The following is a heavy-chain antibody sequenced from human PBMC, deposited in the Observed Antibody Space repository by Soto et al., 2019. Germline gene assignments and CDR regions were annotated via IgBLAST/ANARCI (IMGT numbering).Heavy chain of an antibody. CDR3: ARGRSYYYGSGSPHLDY. CDR1: GGSFSGYY. J-gene: IGHJ4*02. CDR2: INHSGST. Sequence: QVQLQQWGAGLLKPSETLSLTCAVYGGSFSGYYWSWIRQPPGKGLEWIGEINHSGSTNYNPSLKSRVTLSVDTSKNQFSLKLSSVTAADTAVYYCARGRSYYYGSGSPHLDYWGQGTLVTFSS. D-gene: IGHD3-10*01. V-gene: IGHV4-34*01.